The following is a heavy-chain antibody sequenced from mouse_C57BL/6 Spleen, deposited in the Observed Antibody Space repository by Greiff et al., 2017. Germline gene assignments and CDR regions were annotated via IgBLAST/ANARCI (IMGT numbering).Heavy chain of an antibody. V-gene: IGHV3-1*01. J-gene: IGHJ3*01. D-gene: IGHD2-5*01. CDR1: GYSITSGYD. CDR3: ARGGPYSNLGFAY. CDR2: ISYSGST. Sequence: EVMLVESGPGMVKPSQSLSLTCTVTGYSITSGYDWHWIRHFPGNKLEWMGYISYSGSTNYNQSLKSRISITHDTSKNHFFLKLNSVTTEDTATYYCARGGPYSNLGFAYWGQGTLVTVSA.